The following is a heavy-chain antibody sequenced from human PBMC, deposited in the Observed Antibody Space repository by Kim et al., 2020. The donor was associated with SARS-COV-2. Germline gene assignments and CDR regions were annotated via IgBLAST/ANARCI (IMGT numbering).Heavy chain of an antibody. Sequence: SETLSLTCTVSGGSISTSSYYWGWIRQPPGKGLEWIGYIYYSGNTYYNSSLKSRVTIFLYTSKNQLTLKLSSVTAADTAVYYCARALDYYDRSAYYDWGQGTLVTVSS. CDR2: IYYSGNT. CDR1: GGSISTSSYY. D-gene: IGHD3-22*01. V-gene: IGHV4-39*01. J-gene: IGHJ4*02. CDR3: ARALDYYDRSAYYD.